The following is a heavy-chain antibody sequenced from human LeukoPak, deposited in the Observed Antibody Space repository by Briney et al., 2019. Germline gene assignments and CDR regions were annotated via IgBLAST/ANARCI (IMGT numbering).Heavy chain of an antibody. CDR1: GGTFSSYA. CDR2: IIPIFGTA. V-gene: IGHV1-69*05. D-gene: IGHD3-10*01. CDR3: ARGSYGSGSYPEKPFDY. J-gene: IGHJ4*02. Sequence: SVKVSCKASGGTFSSYAISWVRQAPGQGLEWMGGIIPIFGTANYAQKFQGRVTMTTDTSTSTAYMELRSLRSDDTAVYYCARGSYGSGSYPEKPFDYWGQGTLVTVSS.